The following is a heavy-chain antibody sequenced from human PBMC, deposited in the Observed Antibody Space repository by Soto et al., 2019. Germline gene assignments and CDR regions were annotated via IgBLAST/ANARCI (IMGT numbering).Heavy chain of an antibody. V-gene: IGHV4-4*02. CDR2: IYYNERT. Sequence: QVQLQESGPGLVKPSGTLSLTCAVSGVSISSSQWWSWVRQPPGKGLEWIGEIYYNERTNYNPSLKSRLTMSLDKSKTQVSLKLSSVTAADTATYYCGRTKDYFYGVDVWGQGTTVTVSS. J-gene: IGHJ6*02. CDR1: GVSISSSQW. CDR3: GRTKDYFYGVDV.